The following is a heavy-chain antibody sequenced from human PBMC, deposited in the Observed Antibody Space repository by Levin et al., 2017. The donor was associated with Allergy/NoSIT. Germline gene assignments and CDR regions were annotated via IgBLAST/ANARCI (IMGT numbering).Heavy chain of an antibody. V-gene: IGHV4-59*01. CDR2: IYYSGST. Sequence: SETLSLTCTVSGGSISSYYWSWIRQPPGKGLEWIGYIYYSGSTNYNPSLKSRVTISVDTSKNQFSLKLSSVTAADTAVYYCARIDMGAAGKIDYWGQGTLVTVSS. J-gene: IGHJ4*02. CDR1: GGSISSYY. CDR3: ARIDMGAAGKIDY. D-gene: IGHD6-13*01.